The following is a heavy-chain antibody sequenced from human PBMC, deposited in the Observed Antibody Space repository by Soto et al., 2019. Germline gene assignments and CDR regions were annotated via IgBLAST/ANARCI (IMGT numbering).Heavy chain of an antibody. V-gene: IGHV3-33*01. CDR1: GFTFSSYG. CDR3: ARDLLYGDYPDDAFDI. D-gene: IGHD4-17*01. J-gene: IGHJ3*02. Sequence: QVQLVESGGGVVQPGRSLRLSCAASGFTFSSYGMHWVRQAPGKGLEWVAVIWYDGSNKYYADSVKGRFTISRDNSKNTLHLQMNSLRAEDTAVYYCARDLLYGDYPDDAFDIWGQGTMVTVSS. CDR2: IWYDGSNK.